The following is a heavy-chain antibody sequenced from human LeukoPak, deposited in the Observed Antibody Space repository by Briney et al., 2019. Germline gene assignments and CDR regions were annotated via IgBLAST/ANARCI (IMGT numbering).Heavy chain of an antibody. Sequence: PGGSPRLSCAASGFIFDDYAMHGVRQAPGKGLEWVSGISWNSGSIGYADSVKGRFTISRDNAKNSLYLQMNSLRAEDMALYYCAKAVDYGGNSDAFDIWGQGTMVTVSS. CDR2: ISWNSGSI. CDR1: GFIFDDYA. CDR3: AKAVDYGGNSDAFDI. D-gene: IGHD4-23*01. V-gene: IGHV3-9*03. J-gene: IGHJ3*02.